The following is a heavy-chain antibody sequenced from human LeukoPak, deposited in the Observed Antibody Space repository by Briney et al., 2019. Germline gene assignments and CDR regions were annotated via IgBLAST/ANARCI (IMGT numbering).Heavy chain of an antibody. V-gene: IGHV4-59*01. Sequence: SETLSLTCTVSGGSISSYYWSWIRQPPGKGLEWIGYIYYSGSTNYNPSLKSRVTISVDTSKNQFSLKLSSVAAADTAVYYCARVYSSSPGDIDYWGQGTLVTVSS. D-gene: IGHD6-6*01. CDR2: IYYSGST. CDR1: GGSISSYY. J-gene: IGHJ4*02. CDR3: ARVYSSSPGDIDY.